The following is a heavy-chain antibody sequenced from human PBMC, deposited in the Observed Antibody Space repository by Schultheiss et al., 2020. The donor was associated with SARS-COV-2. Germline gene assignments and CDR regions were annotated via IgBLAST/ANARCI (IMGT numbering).Heavy chain of an antibody. CDR2: ISSNGGST. D-gene: IGHD3-22*01. Sequence: GESLKISCSASGFTFSSYAMHWVRQAPGKGLEYVSAISSNGGSTYYADSVKGRFTISRDNAKNTLYLQMNSLRAEDTAVYYCARDYVASGYYYDSSGYLDYWGQGTLVTVSS. V-gene: IGHV3-64*04. CDR1: GFTFSSYA. CDR3: ARDYVASGYYYDSSGYLDY. J-gene: IGHJ4*02.